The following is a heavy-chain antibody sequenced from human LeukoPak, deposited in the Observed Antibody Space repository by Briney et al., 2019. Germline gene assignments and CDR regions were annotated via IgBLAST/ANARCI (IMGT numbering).Heavy chain of an antibody. V-gene: IGHV3-30*04. Sequence: GGSLRLSCAASGFTFSSYAMHWVRQAPGKGLEWVAVISYDGSNKSYADSVKGRFTISRDNSKNTLYLQMNSLRAEDTAVYYCAKDAGYSGSYWRPFDYWGQGTLVTVSS. J-gene: IGHJ4*02. D-gene: IGHD1-26*01. CDR3: AKDAGYSGSYWRPFDY. CDR2: ISYDGSNK. CDR1: GFTFSSYA.